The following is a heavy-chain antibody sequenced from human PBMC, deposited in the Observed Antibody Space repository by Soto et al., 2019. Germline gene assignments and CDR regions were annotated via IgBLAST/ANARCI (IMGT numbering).Heavy chain of an antibody. J-gene: IGHJ4*02. V-gene: IGHV3-23*01. Sequence: SGGSLRLSCAASGFTFSSYAMSWVRQAPGKGLEWVSAISGSGGSTYYADSVKGRFTISRDNSKNTLYLQMNSLRTEDTAVYYCAKMTGPQKHSFSDYWGQGTLVTVSS. CDR3: AKMTGPQKHSFSDY. CDR1: GFTFSSYA. CDR2: ISGSGGST.